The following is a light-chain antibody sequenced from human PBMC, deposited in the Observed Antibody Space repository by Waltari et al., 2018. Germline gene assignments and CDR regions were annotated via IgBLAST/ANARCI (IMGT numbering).Light chain of an antibody. CDR3: QAWDSSNVV. Sequence: SYELTQPPSVSVSPGQTASITCSGDKLGDKYACWYQQKPGQSPVLVIYQDSKRPSGIPERFSGSNSGNTANLTISGTQAMDEADYYCQAWDSSNVVFGGGTKLTVL. V-gene: IGLV3-1*01. CDR1: KLGDKY. CDR2: QDS. J-gene: IGLJ2*01.